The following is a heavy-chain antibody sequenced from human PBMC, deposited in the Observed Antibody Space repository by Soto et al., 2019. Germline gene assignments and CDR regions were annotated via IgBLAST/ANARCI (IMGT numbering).Heavy chain of an antibody. D-gene: IGHD1-26*01. CDR1: GFSFSIYA. CDR2: ISYDGSNK. CDR3: AVVGATTPWGFDN. Sequence: QVQLVESGGGVVQPGRSLRLSCAASGFSFSIYAMHWVRQAPGKGLEWVAVISYDGSNKYYADSVKGRFTISRDNSKNTGFLQMNSLRPEDTAGYYCAVVGATTPWGFDNWGQGTLVTVSS. J-gene: IGHJ4*02. V-gene: IGHV3-30*04.